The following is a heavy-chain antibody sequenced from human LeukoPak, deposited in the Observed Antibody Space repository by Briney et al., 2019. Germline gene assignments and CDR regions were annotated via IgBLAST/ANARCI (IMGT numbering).Heavy chain of an antibody. Sequence: GASVKVSCKASGYTFTGYYMHWVRQAPGQGLEWMGWINPNSGGTSYAQKFQGRVTMTRDTSISTAYMELSRLRSDDTAAYYCARDHKRITMIVGWSSAFDIWGQGTMVTVSS. D-gene: IGHD3-22*01. CDR2: INPNSGGT. CDR1: GYTFTGYY. CDR3: ARDHKRITMIVGWSSAFDI. V-gene: IGHV1-2*02. J-gene: IGHJ3*02.